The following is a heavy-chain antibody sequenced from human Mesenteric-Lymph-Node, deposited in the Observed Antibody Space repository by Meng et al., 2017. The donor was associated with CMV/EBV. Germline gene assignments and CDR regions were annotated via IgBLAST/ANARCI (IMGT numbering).Heavy chain of an antibody. V-gene: IGHV3-30*02. CDR1: GFTFSSYG. J-gene: IGHJ4*02. CDR3: ARDPQGAHYCSSTSCYTY. D-gene: IGHD2-2*02. CDR2: IRYDGSNK. Sequence: GESLKISCAASGFTFSSYGMHWVRQAPGKGLEWVAFIRYDGSNKYYADSVKGRFTISRDNSKNTLYLQMNSLRAEDTAVYYCARDPQGAHYCSSTSCYTYWGQGTLVTVSS.